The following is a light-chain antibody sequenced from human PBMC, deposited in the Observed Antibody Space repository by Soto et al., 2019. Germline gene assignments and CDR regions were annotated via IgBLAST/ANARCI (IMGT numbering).Light chain of an antibody. CDR2: SAS. Sequence: IQVTQSPSSVSASVGDRVTITCRASQPISSWLAWYQQKPGQPPNLLIYSASTLRSGVPSRFSGCESGTFSTLPIPNLQPEDFATYFCQQVSVSPPPFGGGTKGE. J-gene: IGKJ4*01. CDR1: QPISSW. CDR3: QQVSVSPPP. V-gene: IGKV1-12*01.